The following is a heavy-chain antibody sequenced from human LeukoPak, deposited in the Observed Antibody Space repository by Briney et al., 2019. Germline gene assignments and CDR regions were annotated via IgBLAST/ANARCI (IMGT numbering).Heavy chain of an antibody. CDR1: GYTFTSNG. D-gene: IGHD5-18*01. CDR3: ARDGGTAGYSSGSDY. J-gene: IGHJ4*02. CDR2: INCHNGDT. Sequence: ASVKVSCKASGYTFTSNGITWVRQAPGQGLEWVGWINCHNGDTRYAQKFQGRVTVTKDTSTSTVYMELGSLRSDDTAVYYCARDGGTAGYSSGSDYWGQGTLVTVSS. V-gene: IGHV1-18*04.